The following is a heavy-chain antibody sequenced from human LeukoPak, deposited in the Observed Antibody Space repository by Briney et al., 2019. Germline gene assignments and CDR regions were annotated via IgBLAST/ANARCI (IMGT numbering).Heavy chain of an antibody. Sequence: GGSLRLSCAASGFTFRSYAMSWVRQAPGKGLEWVSGVSNSGGSTYYADSEKGRFTISRDNAKTTAYLQMNSRRADDTAVYSCAKGTLLEYSVYESYGAYFDNWGQGTLVTVSS. J-gene: IGHJ4*02. CDR1: GFTFRSYA. V-gene: IGHV3-23*01. D-gene: IGHD5/OR15-5a*01. CDR3: AKGTLLEYSVYESYGAYFDN. CDR2: VSNSGGST.